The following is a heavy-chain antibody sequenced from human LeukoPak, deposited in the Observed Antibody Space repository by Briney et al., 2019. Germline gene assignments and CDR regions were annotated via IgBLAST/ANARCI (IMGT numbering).Heavy chain of an antibody. CDR2: IKQDGSEK. CDR1: GFTFSSYW. D-gene: IGHD6-19*01. J-gene: IGHJ4*02. Sequence: GGSLRLSCAASGFTFSSYWMSWVRQAPGKGLEWVANIKQDGSEKYYVDSVKGRFTISRDNAKNSLYLQMNSLRAEDMALYYCAKGRIAVAGPFDYWGQGTLVTVSS. CDR3: AKGRIAVAGPFDY. V-gene: IGHV3-7*03.